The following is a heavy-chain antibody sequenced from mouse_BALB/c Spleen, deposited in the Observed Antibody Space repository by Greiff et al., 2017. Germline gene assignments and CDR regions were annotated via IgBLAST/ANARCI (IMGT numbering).Heavy chain of an antibody. CDR1: GYTFTSYW. CDR3: ARSLLRLRGYYYAMDY. V-gene: IGHV1-7*01. CDR2: INPSTGYT. J-gene: IGHJ4*01. Sequence: VQLQQSGAELAKPGASVKMSCKASGYTFTSYWMHWVKQRPGRGLEWIGYINPSTGYTEYNQKFKDKATLTADKSSSTAYMQLSSLTSEDSAVYYCARSLLRLRGYYYAMDYWGQGTSVTVSS. D-gene: IGHD1-2*01.